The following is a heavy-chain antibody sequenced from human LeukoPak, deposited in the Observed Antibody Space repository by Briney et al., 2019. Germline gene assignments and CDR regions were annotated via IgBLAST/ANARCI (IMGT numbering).Heavy chain of an antibody. CDR1: GYTFTNYW. Sequence: GESLKISCQGSGYTFTNYWISWLRQMPGKGLEWMGRIDPSDSKINYSPSFQGHVTISADKSISTAYLQWSSLKASDTAIYYCAIFDYWGQGTLVTVSS. CDR3: AIFDY. V-gene: IGHV5-10-1*01. CDR2: IDPSDSKI. J-gene: IGHJ4*02.